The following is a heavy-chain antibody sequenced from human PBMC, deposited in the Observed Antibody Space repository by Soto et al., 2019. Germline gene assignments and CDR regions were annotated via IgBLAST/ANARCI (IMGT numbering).Heavy chain of an antibody. CDR1: GGSISSGGYY. CDR3: ARRYCSSTSGYGNNYFDY. CDR2: IYYSGST. Sequence: QVQLQESGPGLVKPSQTLSLTCTVSGGSISSGGYYWSWIRQHPGKGLEWIGYIYYSGSTYYNPSLKSRVTISVDTSKNQFSLKLSSVTAADTAVYYCARRYCSSTSGYGNNYFDYWGQGTLVTVSS. D-gene: IGHD2-2*01. V-gene: IGHV4-31*03. J-gene: IGHJ4*02.